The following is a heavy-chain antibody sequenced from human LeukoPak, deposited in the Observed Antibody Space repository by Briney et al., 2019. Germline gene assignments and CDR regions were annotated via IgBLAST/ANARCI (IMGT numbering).Heavy chain of an antibody. CDR1: GFTFSSYS. CDR3: TRGPGYHDSSYLDY. J-gene: IGHJ4*02. Sequence: PGGSLRLSCAASGFTFSSYSMNWVRQAPGKGLEWISSISSSSSYIYYADSVKGRFTISRDNSKNTLYLQMNSLRAEDTAVYYCTRGPGYHDSSYLDYWGQGTLVTVSS. V-gene: IGHV3-21*01. D-gene: IGHD3-22*01. CDR2: ISSSSSYI.